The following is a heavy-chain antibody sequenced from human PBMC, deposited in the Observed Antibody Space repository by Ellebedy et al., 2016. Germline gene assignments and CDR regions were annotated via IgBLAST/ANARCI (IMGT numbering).Heavy chain of an antibody. CDR2: MNPNSGNT. CDR3: ARRNYGASPRWFDP. J-gene: IGHJ5*02. Sequence: ASVKVSXKASRGTFSSYAISWVRQAPGQGLEWMGWMNPNSGNTGYAQKFQGRVTMTRNISISTAYMELSSLRSEDTAVYYCARRNYGASPRWFDPWGQGTLVTVSS. V-gene: IGHV1-8*02. CDR1: RGTFSSYA. D-gene: IGHD4/OR15-4a*01.